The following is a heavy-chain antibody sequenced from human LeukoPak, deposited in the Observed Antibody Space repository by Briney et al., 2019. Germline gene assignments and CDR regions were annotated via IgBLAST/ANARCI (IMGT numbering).Heavy chain of an antibody. CDR1: GGCISSGGYY. D-gene: IGHD3-10*01. CDR2: IYYSGST. Sequence: SQTLSLTCTVSGGCISSGGYYWSWIRQHPGKGLEWIGYIYYSGSTNYNPSLKSRVTISVDTSKNQFSLKLSSVTPADTAVYYCARTQRYYNGAPPCYFDLWGRGTLVTVSS. V-gene: IGHV4-31*03. J-gene: IGHJ2*01. CDR3: ARTQRYYNGAPPCYFDL.